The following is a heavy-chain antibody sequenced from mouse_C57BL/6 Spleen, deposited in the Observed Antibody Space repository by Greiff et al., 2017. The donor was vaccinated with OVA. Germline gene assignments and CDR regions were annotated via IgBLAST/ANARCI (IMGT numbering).Heavy chain of an antibody. V-gene: IGHV5-9*01. CDR2: LSGGGGNT. Sequence: DVKLVESGGGLVKPGGSLKLSCAASGFTFSSYTMSWVRQTPEKRLEWVATLSGGGGNTYYPDSVKGRFTISSDNATNTLYLQMCSLRSEDTALYYCARPPITSVWYFEVWGTGTTVTVSS. CDR3: ARPPITSVWYFEV. D-gene: IGHD1-1*01. J-gene: IGHJ1*03. CDR1: GFTFSSYT.